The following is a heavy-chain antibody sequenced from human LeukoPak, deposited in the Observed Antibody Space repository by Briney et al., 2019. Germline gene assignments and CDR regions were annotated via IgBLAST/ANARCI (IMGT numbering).Heavy chain of an antibody. CDR3: ASDRLG. V-gene: IGHV3-48*02. D-gene: IGHD4-17*01. J-gene: IGHJ4*02. Sequence: PGGSLRLSCVASGLSFSTHSMTWVRQAPGKGLEWISYITSSSTTIHYADSVKGRFTISRDNAKNSLFLQMNSLRDEDTAVYYCASDRLGWGQGTLVTVSS. CDR1: GLSFSTHS. CDR2: ITSSSTTI.